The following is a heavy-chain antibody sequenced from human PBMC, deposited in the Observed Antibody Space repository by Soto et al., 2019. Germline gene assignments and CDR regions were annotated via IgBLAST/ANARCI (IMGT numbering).Heavy chain of an antibody. J-gene: IGHJ4*02. CDR2: ISYDGSNK. V-gene: IGHV3-30*18. CDR1: GFTFSSYG. Sequence: QVQLVESGGGVVQPGRSLRLSCAASGFTFSSYGMHWVRQAPGKGLEWVAVISYDGSNKYYADSVKGRFTISRDNSKNTLYLQMNSLRAEDTAVYYCAKWGYDFWSGGADFDYWGQGTLVTVSS. CDR3: AKWGYDFWSGGADFDY. D-gene: IGHD3-3*01.